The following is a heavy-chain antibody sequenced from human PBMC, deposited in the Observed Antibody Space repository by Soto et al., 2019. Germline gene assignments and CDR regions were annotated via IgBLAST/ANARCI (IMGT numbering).Heavy chain of an antibody. CDR3: ARDSLPGTRTWADH. V-gene: IGHV3-66*01. CDR2: IYMRGST. Sequence: EVQLVESGGGLVQPGESLRLSCAASGFTVSSKYMSWVRQAPGKGLEWVSIIYMRGSTFYPDSVKGRFTISRDTSKNTLYLQMDHLTVQDTAMYYCARDSLPGTRTWADHWGQGTLVTVSS. J-gene: IGHJ4*02. CDR1: GFTVSSKY. D-gene: IGHD1-26*01.